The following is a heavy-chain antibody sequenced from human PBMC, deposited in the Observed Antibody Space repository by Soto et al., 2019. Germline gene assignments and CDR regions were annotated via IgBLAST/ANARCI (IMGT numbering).Heavy chain of an antibody. Sequence: QVQLVQSGAEVKKPGASVKVSCKASGYTFTGYYMHWVRQAPGQGLEWMGWVNPNSGGTKYAQKFQGRVTMTRDTSISKAYMELSRLRSDDTAMYYCARIIVGATGVFDYWGQGTLVTVSS. CDR2: VNPNSGGT. V-gene: IGHV1-2*02. CDR3: ARIIVGATGVFDY. CDR1: GYTFTGYY. J-gene: IGHJ4*02. D-gene: IGHD1-26*01.